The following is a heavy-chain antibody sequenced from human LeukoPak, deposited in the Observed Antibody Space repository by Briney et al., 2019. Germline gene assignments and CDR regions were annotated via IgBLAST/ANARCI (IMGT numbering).Heavy chain of an antibody. CDR2: IYYSGNT. Sequence: SETLSLTCTVSGGSINNYYWTWIRQPPGKGLEWIGYIYYSGNTNYNPSLKSRVTISLDTSKNQFSLKLSSVTAADTAMYYCARDNAGSGTYLNYYYYMDVWGKGTTVTISS. V-gene: IGHV4-59*12. J-gene: IGHJ6*03. CDR1: GGSINNYY. D-gene: IGHD3-10*01. CDR3: ARDNAGSGTYLNYYYYMDV.